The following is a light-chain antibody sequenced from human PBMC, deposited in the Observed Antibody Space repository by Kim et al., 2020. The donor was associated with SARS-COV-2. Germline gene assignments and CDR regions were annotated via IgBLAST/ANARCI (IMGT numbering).Light chain of an antibody. V-gene: IGLV1-44*01. Sequence: GQSIYSSCSGSFSNIGSYGVHWYQVFPGTAPKLLMYHDDRRPSGVPDRFSGSKSGTSASLALSGLLSDDEAEYYCATWDDRLEAWVFGGGTQLTVL. CDR1: FSNIGSYG. J-gene: IGLJ3*02. CDR2: HDD. CDR3: ATWDDRLEAWV.